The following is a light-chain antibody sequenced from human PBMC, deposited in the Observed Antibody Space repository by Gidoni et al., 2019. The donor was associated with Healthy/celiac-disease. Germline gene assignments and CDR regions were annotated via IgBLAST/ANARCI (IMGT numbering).Light chain of an antibody. CDR2: AAS. Sequence: DIRLTPSPCSLSASVGGRVTITCRASQIISSYLNWYQQKPGKAPKLLIYAASSLHSGVPSRFSGSGSGTDFTLTISSLQPEDFATYYCQQSYSTPWTFGQGTKVEIK. CDR3: QQSYSTPWT. CDR1: QIISSY. V-gene: IGKV1-39*01. J-gene: IGKJ1*01.